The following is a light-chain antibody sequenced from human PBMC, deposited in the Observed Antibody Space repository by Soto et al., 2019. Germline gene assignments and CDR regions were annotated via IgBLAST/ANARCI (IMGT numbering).Light chain of an antibody. CDR3: QQYGSSPPT. J-gene: IGKJ1*01. CDR2: GAS. V-gene: IGKV3-20*01. Sequence: EIVLTQSPGTLSLSPGERDTLSCRASQSVSSNYLAWYRRKPGQAPRLLIYGASNRATDIPGRFSGSGSGTDFTLTITRLEPEDFAVYYCQQYGSSPPTFGPGTRVEIK. CDR1: QSVSSNY.